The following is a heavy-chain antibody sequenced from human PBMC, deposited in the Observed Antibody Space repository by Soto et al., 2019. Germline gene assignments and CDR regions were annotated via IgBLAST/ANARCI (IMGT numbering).Heavy chain of an antibody. J-gene: IGHJ4*02. Sequence: SETLSLTCTVSGGSISSSSYYWGWIRQPPGKGLEWIGSIYYSGSTYYNPSLKSRVTISVDTSKNQFSLKLSSVTAADTAVYYCASFNQVRGVIPFDYWGQGTLVTVSS. V-gene: IGHV4-39*01. D-gene: IGHD3-10*01. CDR1: GGSISSSSYY. CDR3: ASFNQVRGVIPFDY. CDR2: IYYSGST.